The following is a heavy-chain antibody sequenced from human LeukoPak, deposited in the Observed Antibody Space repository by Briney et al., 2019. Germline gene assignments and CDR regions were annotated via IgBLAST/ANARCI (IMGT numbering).Heavy chain of an antibody. D-gene: IGHD3-22*01. CDR2: INPNSGGT. CDR1: GYTFTGYY. Sequence: ASVKVSCKASGYTFTGYYMHWVRQAPGQGLEWMGRINPNSGGTNYAQKFQGRVTMTRDRSISTAYMELSRLRSDDTAVYYCARQFSRYYYDSSGDYWGQGTLVTVSS. J-gene: IGHJ4*02. V-gene: IGHV1-2*06. CDR3: ARQFSRYYYDSSGDY.